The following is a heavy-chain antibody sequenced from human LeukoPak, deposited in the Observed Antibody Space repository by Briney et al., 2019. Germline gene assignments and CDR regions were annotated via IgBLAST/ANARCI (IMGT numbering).Heavy chain of an antibody. D-gene: IGHD3-22*01. Sequence: SETLSLTCTVSGGSISNYYWSWIRQSAGKGLEWIGRIYTSGSTNYNPSLKSRVTMSVDTSKNQISLKLSSVTAADTAVYYCAREIGDYYDSSGYRTYYFDYWGQGTLVTVSS. V-gene: IGHV4-4*07. CDR3: AREIGDYYDSSGYRTYYFDY. CDR2: IYTSGST. CDR1: GGSISNYY. J-gene: IGHJ4*02.